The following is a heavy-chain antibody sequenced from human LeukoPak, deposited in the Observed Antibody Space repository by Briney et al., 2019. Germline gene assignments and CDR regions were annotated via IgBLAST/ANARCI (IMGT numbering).Heavy chain of an antibody. CDR2: IYYSGST. CDR3: ARNLIGYCTGTHCYGDAFDI. D-gene: IGHD2-2*01. V-gene: IGHV4-59*12. J-gene: IGHJ3*02. CDR1: GGSISSYY. Sequence: SEALSLNCTVSGGSISSYYWSLIRQPPGKGLEWIGYIYYSGSTNYNPSLKSRVTISVDTSKNQFSVKLTSVTAADTAVYYCARNLIGYCTGTHCYGDAFDIWGQGTMVTVST.